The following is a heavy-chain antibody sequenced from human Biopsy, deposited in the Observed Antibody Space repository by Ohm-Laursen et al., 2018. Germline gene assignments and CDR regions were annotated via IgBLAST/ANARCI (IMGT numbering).Heavy chain of an antibody. CDR3: ARGSSGTARAGGMDV. J-gene: IGHJ6*02. Sequence: GSLRLSCTAPGFTFSSFSMNWVRQAPGKGLEWISYINEVSSHIYDADSVKGRITVARDNAKNSLYLQLNSLRAEDTAVYYCARGSSGTARAGGMDVWGQGTTVTVSS. CDR1: GFTFSSFS. D-gene: IGHD6-6*01. V-gene: IGHV3-21*01. CDR2: INEVSSHI.